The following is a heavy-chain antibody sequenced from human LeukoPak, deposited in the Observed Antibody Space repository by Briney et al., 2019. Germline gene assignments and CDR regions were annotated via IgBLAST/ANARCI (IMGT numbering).Heavy chain of an antibody. J-gene: IGHJ4*02. CDR2: IYTSGST. V-gene: IGHV4-61*02. CDR3: ARGSTAKVLYYFDY. D-gene: IGHD5-18*01. CDR1: GGSISSGSYY. Sequence: SETLSLTCTVSGGSISSGSYYWSWIRQPAGKGLEWIGRIYTSGSTSYNPPLKSRVTISLDTSKNQFSLKLSSVTAADTAVYYCARGSTAKVLYYFDYWGQGTLVTVSS.